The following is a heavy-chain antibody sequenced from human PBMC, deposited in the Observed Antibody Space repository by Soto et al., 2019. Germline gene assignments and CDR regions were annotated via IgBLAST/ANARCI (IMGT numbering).Heavy chain of an antibody. CDR2: INHSGST. Sequence: ETLSLTCAVYGGSSSGYYWSWIRQPPGKGLEWIGEINHSGSTNYNPSLKSRVTISVDTSKNQFSLKLSSVTAADTAVYYCARVTLHYYDFWSGFRTQYGMDVWGQGTTVTVSS. V-gene: IGHV4-34*01. CDR3: ARVTLHYYDFWSGFRTQYGMDV. CDR1: GGSSSGYY. D-gene: IGHD3-3*01. J-gene: IGHJ6*02.